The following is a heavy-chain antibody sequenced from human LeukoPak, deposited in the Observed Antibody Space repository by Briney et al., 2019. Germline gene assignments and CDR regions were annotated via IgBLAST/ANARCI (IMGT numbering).Heavy chain of an antibody. CDR2: IYYSGTT. D-gene: IGHD2-2*01. CDR3: GRLPRYCSSTSCPFDY. Sequence: SETLSLTCTVSGGSISSSSYYWGRIRQPPGKGLEWIGSIYYSGTTYYNPSLKSRVTISVDASKTQFSLKLSSVTAADTAVYYCGRLPRYCSSTSCPFDYWGQGTLVTVSS. V-gene: IGHV4-39*01. CDR1: GGSISSSSYY. J-gene: IGHJ4*02.